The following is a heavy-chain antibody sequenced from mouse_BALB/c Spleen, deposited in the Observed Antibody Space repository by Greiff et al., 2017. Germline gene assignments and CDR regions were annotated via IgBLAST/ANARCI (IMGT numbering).Heavy chain of an antibody. J-gene: IGHJ2*01. D-gene: IGHD2-1*01. V-gene: IGHV5-12-1*01. CDR2: ISSGGGST. Sequence: VQLKESGGGLVKPGGSLKLSCAASGFAFSSYDMSWVRQTPEKRLEWVAYISSGGGSTYYPDTVKGRFTISRDNAKNTLYLQMSSLKSEDTAMYYCARLYGNFLFDYWGQGTTLTVSS. CDR1: GFAFSSYD. CDR3: ARLYGNFLFDY.